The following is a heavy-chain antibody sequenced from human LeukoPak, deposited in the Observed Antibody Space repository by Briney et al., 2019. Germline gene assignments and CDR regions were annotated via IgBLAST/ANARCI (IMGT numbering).Heavy chain of an antibody. CDR2: ITTSDGNT. Sequence: GSLRLSCAASGFTFSSYTMSWVRQAPGKGLEWVSTITTSDGNTYYADSVKGRFTISRDNSKNTLYLQMNSLRAEDTAVYYCASESPLYYDGNSGFWGQGTLVTVSS. D-gene: IGHD4-23*01. CDR3: ASESPLYYDGNSGF. CDR1: GFTFSSYT. J-gene: IGHJ4*02. V-gene: IGHV3-23*01.